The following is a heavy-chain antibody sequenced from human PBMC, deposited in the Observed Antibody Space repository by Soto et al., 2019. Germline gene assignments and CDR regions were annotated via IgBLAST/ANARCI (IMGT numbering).Heavy chain of an antibody. CDR2: INHSGST. D-gene: IGHD3-22*01. CDR3: ARGHYASSGYLKPYFDY. V-gene: IGHV4-34*01. CDR1: GGSFSGYY. J-gene: IGHJ4*02. Sequence: ATLSLTCAVHGGSFSGYYCSWIRHPPGKGLEWIGEINHSGSTNYNPSLKSRVTISVDTSKNQFYLKLSSVTAADTAVYYCARGHYASSGYLKPYFDYCGQGTMVTVSS.